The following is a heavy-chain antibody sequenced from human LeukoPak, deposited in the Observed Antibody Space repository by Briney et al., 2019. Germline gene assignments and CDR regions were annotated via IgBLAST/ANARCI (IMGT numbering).Heavy chain of an antibody. CDR3: ARGWCSGGSCYSVFSY. Sequence: SVKVSCKASGGTFSSYAISWVRQAPGQGLEWMGGIIPIFGTANYAQKFQGRVTITADESTSTAYMELSSLRSEDTAVYYCARGWCSGGSCYSVFSYWGQGTLVTVSS. D-gene: IGHD2-15*01. V-gene: IGHV1-69*13. CDR1: GGTFSSYA. J-gene: IGHJ4*02. CDR2: IIPIFGTA.